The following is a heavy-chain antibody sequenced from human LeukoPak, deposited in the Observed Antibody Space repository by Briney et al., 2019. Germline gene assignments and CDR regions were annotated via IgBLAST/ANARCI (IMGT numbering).Heavy chain of an antibody. D-gene: IGHD4-17*01. V-gene: IGHV4-59*08. J-gene: IGHJ5*02. CDR2: IYYSGGT. CDR1: GGSISSYY. Sequence: SETLSLTCTVSGGSISSYYWSWIRQPPGKGLEWVGYIYYSGGTNYNPSLKSRVTISVDTSKNQFSLKLSSVTAADTAVYYCARHAEYSGDNSRSWFDPWGQGTLVTVSS. CDR3: ARHAEYSGDNSRSWFDP.